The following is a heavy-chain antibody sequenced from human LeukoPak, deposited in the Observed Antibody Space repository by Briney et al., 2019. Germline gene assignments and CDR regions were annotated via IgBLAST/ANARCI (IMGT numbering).Heavy chain of an antibody. Sequence: GGSLRLSCAASGFTFSNYWMHWVRQVPGKGLVWVSRINPGGSSTTYADSVKGRFTISRDNAKNTLYLQMNSLRAEDTAVYYCANSYGAGSFNYYYYYGMDVWGQGTTVTVSS. V-gene: IGHV3-74*01. CDR2: INPGGSST. J-gene: IGHJ6*02. D-gene: IGHD3-10*01. CDR3: ANSYGAGSFNYYYYYGMDV. CDR1: GFTFSNYW.